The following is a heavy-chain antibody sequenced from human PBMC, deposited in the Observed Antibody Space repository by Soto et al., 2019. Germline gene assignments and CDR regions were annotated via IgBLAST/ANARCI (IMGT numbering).Heavy chain of an antibody. CDR2: IYHTGTT. CDR3: ARQRSRDNFDY. CDR1: GSSMSDYY. Sequence: SETLSLTCHVSGSSMSDYYWSWIRQSPGKGLEWFGYIYHTGTTNYNPSLKSRVTMSIDTSKNQFSLRLSSVTAADTAVYFCARQRSRDNFDYWGQGTLVTVSS. V-gene: IGHV4-59*08. J-gene: IGHJ4*02. D-gene: IGHD2-2*01.